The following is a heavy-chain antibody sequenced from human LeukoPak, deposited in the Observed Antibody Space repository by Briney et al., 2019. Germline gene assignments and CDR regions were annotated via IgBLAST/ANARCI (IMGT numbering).Heavy chain of an antibody. CDR3: ARGQYAGEAFDY. CDR1: GGSISSYY. D-gene: IGHD2-8*01. V-gene: IGHV4-59*12. J-gene: IGHJ4*02. Sequence: SETLSLTCTVSGGSISSYYWSWIRQPPGKGLEWIGYIYYSGSANYNPSLKSRVTISVDTSKNQFSLKLSSVTAADTAVYYCARGQYAGEAFDYWGQGTLVTVSS. CDR2: IYYSGSA.